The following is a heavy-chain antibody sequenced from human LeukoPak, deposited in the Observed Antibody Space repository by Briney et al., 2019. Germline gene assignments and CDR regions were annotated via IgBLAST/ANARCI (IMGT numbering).Heavy chain of an antibody. CDR1: GFTFSSYA. Sequence: PGGSLRLSCAASGFTFSSYAMSWVRQAPGKGLEWVSAISDTGGSTYYADSVKGRFTISRDNSKNTLHLQMNSLRAEDTAVYYCARDQYYYDSSGYYGSDYWGQGTLVTVSS. D-gene: IGHD3-22*01. J-gene: IGHJ4*02. CDR3: ARDQYYYDSSGYYGSDY. CDR2: ISDTGGST. V-gene: IGHV3-23*01.